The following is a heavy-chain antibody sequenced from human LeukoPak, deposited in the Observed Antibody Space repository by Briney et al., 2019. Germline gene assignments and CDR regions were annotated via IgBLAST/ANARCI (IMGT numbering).Heavy chain of an antibody. Sequence: PGTSLRLSCVASGFTFNRHGLHWVRQAPGKGLEWVGRIKSKTDGGTTDYAAPVKGRFTISRDDSKNTLYLQMNSLKTEDTAVYYCTTDLYYDSSGYPLKIFDYWGQGTLVTVSS. CDR1: GFTFNRHG. D-gene: IGHD3-22*01. CDR2: IKSKTDGGTT. CDR3: TTDLYYDSSGYPLKIFDY. V-gene: IGHV3-15*01. J-gene: IGHJ4*02.